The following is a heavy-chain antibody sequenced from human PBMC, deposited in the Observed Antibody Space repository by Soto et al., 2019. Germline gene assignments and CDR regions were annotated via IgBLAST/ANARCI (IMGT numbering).Heavy chain of an antibody. CDR3: ARGTYFDWLLQSVDYGMDV. D-gene: IGHD3-9*01. Sequence: GGSLRLSCAASGFTFSSYAMHWVRQAPGKGLEWVAVISYDGSNKYYADSVKGRFTISRDNSKNTLYLQMNSLRAEDTAVYYCARGTYFDWLLQSVDYGMDVWGQGTTVTVSS. J-gene: IGHJ6*02. V-gene: IGHV3-30-3*01. CDR1: GFTFSSYA. CDR2: ISYDGSNK.